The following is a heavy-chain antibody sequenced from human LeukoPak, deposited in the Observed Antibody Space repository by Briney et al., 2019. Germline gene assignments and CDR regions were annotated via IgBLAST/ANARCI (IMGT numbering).Heavy chain of an antibody. CDR1: GGSFSGYY. CDR3: ARDGGYSNPYYYYYYYMDV. V-gene: IGHV4-34*01. J-gene: IGHJ6*03. Sequence: SETLSLTCAVYGGSFSGYYWSWIRQPPGKGLEWIGEINHSGSTNYNPSLKSRVTISVDTSKNQFSLKLSSVTAADTAVYYCARDGGYSNPYYYYYYYMDVWGKGTTVTVSS. CDR2: INHSGST. D-gene: IGHD4-11*01.